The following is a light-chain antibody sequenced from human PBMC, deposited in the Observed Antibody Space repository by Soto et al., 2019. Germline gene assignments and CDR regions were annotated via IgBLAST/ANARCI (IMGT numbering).Light chain of an antibody. J-gene: IGLJ3*02. V-gene: IGLV4-69*01. CDR3: QTWGTGIQV. CDR2: VNTDGSH. CDR1: SGHSNYA. Sequence: QSVLTQSPSASASLGASVKLTCTLSSGHSNYAIAWHQQQPEKGPRYLMRVNTDGSHTKGDGIPDRFSGSSSGAERYLTISGLQSEDEADYYCQTWGTGIQVFGGGTKLTVL.